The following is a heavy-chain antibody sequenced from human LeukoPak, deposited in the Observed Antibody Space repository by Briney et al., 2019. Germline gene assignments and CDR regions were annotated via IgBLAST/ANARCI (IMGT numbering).Heavy chain of an antibody. J-gene: IGHJ4*02. Sequence: GGSLRLSCVASGFSFSDYWMSWVRQAPGKGLEWVANIRQDGSDKYYVDSVKGRFTISRDNAKNSLLLQMSSLRAEDTAVYYCARQGGVSSSGYYYYYFDYWGQGTLVTVSS. CDR2: IRQDGSDK. D-gene: IGHD3-22*01. V-gene: IGHV3-7*03. CDR3: ARQGGVSSSGYYYYYFDY. CDR1: GFSFSDYW.